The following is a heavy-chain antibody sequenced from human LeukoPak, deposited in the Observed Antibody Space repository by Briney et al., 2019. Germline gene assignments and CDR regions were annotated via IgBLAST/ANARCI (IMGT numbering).Heavy chain of an antibody. CDR3: AREAYDYGDDSREPNFDY. J-gene: IGHJ4*02. CDR2: INPNSGGT. Sequence: GASVKVSCKASGYTFTGYYMHWVRQAPGQGLEWMGWINPNSGGTNYAQKFQGRVTMTRDTSISTAYMELRRLRSDDTAVYYCAREAYDYGDDSREPNFDYWGQGTLVTVSS. CDR1: GYTFTGYY. D-gene: IGHD4-17*01. V-gene: IGHV1-2*02.